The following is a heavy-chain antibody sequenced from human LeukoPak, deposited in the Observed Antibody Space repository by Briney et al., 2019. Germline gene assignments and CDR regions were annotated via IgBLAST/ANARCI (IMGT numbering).Heavy chain of an antibody. CDR2: IKKNGSEK. V-gene: IGHV3-7*01. CDR3: ARDEISGYFVY. CDR1: GFTFSNYW. J-gene: IGHJ4*02. Sequence: PGGSLRLSCEASGFTFSNYWMTWVRQAPGKGLEWVGNIKKNGSEKNYVDSVKGRFTISRDNAKSSLFLQMNSLRAEDSAVYYCARDEISGYFVYWGQGTLVTVSS. D-gene: IGHD1-26*01.